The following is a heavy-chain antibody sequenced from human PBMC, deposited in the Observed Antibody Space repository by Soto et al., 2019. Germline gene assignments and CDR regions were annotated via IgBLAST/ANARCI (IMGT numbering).Heavy chain of an antibody. Sequence: EVQLVESGGGLVQPGGSLRISCAVSGFTYSSLWMSWVRQAPGKGLEWVATIKQDGSEKYYVDSVKGRFTISRDNAENSLYLHMNSLSAEDTAVYFCARDVGYDYVNWGQGTLVTVSS. CDR1: GFTYSSLW. D-gene: IGHD5-12*01. CDR2: IKQDGSEK. CDR3: ARDVGYDYVN. J-gene: IGHJ4*02. V-gene: IGHV3-7*01.